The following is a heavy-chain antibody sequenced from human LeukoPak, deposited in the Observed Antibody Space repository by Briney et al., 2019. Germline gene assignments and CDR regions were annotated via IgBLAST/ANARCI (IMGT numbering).Heavy chain of an antibody. D-gene: IGHD4-17*01. CDR3: ARDRLHYGEYEKTFDY. V-gene: IGHV3-48*01. CDR2: ITFSSSII. CDR1: GFDFNNYN. Sequence: GGSLGLSCAASGFDFNNYNMNWVRQAPGKGLEWVSYITFSSSIIYYADSVKGRFTISRDNAKNSLYLQMNSLRAEDTAVYYCARDRLHYGEYEKTFDYWGQGTLVSVSS. J-gene: IGHJ4*02.